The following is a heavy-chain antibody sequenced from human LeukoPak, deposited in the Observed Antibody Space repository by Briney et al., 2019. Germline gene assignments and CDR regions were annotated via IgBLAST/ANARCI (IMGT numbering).Heavy chain of an antibody. D-gene: IGHD6-13*01. CDR1: GGSFSGYY. V-gene: IGHV4-34*01. J-gene: IGHJ1*01. CDR3: ARVSGYGSSWYEYFQD. CDR2: INHSGST. Sequence: SETLSLTCAVYGGSFSGYYWSWIRQPPGKGLEWIGEINHSGSTNYNPSLKSRVTISVDTSKNQFSLKLSSVTAADTAVYYCARVSGYGSSWYEYFQDWGQGTLVTVSS.